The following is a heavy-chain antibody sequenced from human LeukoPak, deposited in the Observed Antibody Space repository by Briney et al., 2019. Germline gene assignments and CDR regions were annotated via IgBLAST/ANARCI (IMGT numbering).Heavy chain of an antibody. CDR3: ARVRIGETSYDASDV. Sequence: SETLSLTCTVSGGSISSYYWAWIRQPPGKGLEWIGDIYITGSTNYNPYLKRRVTMSVDTSKNQFSLRLSSVTAADTAVYYCARVRIGETSYDASDVWGLGTMVTVSS. D-gene: IGHD1-26*01. CDR1: GGSISSYY. V-gene: IGHV4-59*13. J-gene: IGHJ3*01. CDR2: IYITGST.